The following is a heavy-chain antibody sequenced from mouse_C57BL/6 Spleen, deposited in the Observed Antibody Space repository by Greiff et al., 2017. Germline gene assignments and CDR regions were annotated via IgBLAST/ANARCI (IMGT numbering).Heavy chain of an antibody. J-gene: IGHJ3*01. CDR3: ARDGGDPAWFAY. D-gene: IGHD2-13*01. CDR2: ISDGGSYT. Sequence: EVMLVESGGGLVKPGGSLKLSCAASGFTFSSYAMSWVRQTPEKRLEWVATISDGGSYTYYPDNVKGRFTISRDNAKNNLYLQMSHLKSEDTAMYYCARDGGDPAWFAYWGQGTLVTVSA. V-gene: IGHV5-4*01. CDR1: GFTFSSYA.